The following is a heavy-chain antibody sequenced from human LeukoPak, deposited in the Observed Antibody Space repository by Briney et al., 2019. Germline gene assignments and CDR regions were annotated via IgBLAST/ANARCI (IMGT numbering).Heavy chain of an antibody. V-gene: IGHV3-23*01. J-gene: IGHJ3*02. CDR3: AKDLNIVVVPAAPSAFDI. CDR2: ISGSGGST. Sequence: GGSLRLSCAASGFTFSSYAMSWVRQAPGKGLEWVSAISGSGGSTYYVDSVKGRFTISRDNSKNTLYLQMNSLRAEDTAVYYCAKDLNIVVVPAAPSAFDIWGQGTMVTVSS. CDR1: GFTFSSYA. D-gene: IGHD2-2*01.